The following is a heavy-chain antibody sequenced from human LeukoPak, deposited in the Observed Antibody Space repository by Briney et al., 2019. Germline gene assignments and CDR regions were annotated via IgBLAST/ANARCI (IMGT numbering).Heavy chain of an antibody. D-gene: IGHD5-12*01. V-gene: IGHV2-5*02. CDR2: IYWDDDK. J-gene: IGHJ4*02. CDR3: AHRRKGWLGVYFDY. CDR1: GFSLSTSGVG. Sequence: SGPTLVNPTQTLTLTCTFSGFSLSTSGVGVGWIRQPPGKALEWLALIYWDDDKRYSPSLKSRLTITKDTSKNQVVLTMTNMEPVDTATYYCAHRRKGWLGVYFDYWGQGTLVTVSS.